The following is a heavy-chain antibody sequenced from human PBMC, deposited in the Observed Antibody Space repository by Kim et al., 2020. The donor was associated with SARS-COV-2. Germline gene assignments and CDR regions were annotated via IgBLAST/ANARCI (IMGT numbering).Heavy chain of an antibody. CDR1: GGSISSSSYY. CDR2: IYYSGST. J-gene: IGHJ6*02. V-gene: IGHV4-39*01. Sequence: SETLSLTCTVSGGSISSSSYYWGWIRKPPGKGLEWIGSIYYSGSTYYNPSLKSRVTISVDTSKNQFSLKLSSVTAADTAVYYCARHTGGYYYYGMDVWGQGTTVTVSS. CDR3: ARHTGGYYYYGMDV. D-gene: IGHD3-10*01.